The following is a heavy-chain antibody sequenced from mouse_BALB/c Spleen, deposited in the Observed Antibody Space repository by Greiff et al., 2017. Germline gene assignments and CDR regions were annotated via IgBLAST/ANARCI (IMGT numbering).Heavy chain of an antibody. CDR2: IWGDGST. Sequence: VQRVESGPGLVAPSQSLSITCTVSGFSLTGYGVNWVRQPPGKGLEWLGMIWGDGSTDYNSALKSRLSISKDNSKSQVFLKMNSLQTDDTARYYCARGGYGSSYAMDYWGQGTSVTVSA. J-gene: IGHJ4*01. V-gene: IGHV2-6-7*01. CDR3: ARGGYGSSYAMDY. D-gene: IGHD1-1*01. CDR1: GFSLTGYG.